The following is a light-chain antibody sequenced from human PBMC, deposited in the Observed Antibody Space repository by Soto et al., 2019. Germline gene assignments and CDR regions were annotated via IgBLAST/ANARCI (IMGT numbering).Light chain of an antibody. V-gene: IGLV1-44*01. CDR1: SSDVGSNT. CDR2: SND. CDR3: ATWDDSLFGHV. Sequence: QSVLTQPPSASATPGQRVTISCSGRSSDVGSNTVNWYQQFPGAAPKLLIYSNDRRPSGVPDRFSASKSGTSASLAISGLQSEDEADYYCATWDDSLFGHVFGTGTKVTVL. J-gene: IGLJ1*01.